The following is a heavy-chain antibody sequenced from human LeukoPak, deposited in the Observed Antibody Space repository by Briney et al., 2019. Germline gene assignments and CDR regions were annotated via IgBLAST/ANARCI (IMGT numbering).Heavy chain of an antibody. D-gene: IGHD6-19*01. Sequence: GGSLRLSCAASGFTFSSSAMNWVRQAPGKGLEWVSTVSGSGSNTYYADSVKGRFTISRDNSKNTLYLQMHSLRAEDTAVYYCAKGLYSSGPPFDYWGQGTLVTVSS. CDR3: AKGLYSSGPPFDY. CDR1: GFTFSSSA. V-gene: IGHV3-23*01. CDR2: VSGSGSNT. J-gene: IGHJ4*02.